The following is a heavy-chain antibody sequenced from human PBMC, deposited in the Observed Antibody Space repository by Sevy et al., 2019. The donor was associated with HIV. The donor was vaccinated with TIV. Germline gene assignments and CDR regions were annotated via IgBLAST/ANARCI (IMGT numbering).Heavy chain of an antibody. Sequence: SETLSLTCTVSGGSISSYYWSWIRQPAGKGLEWIGRIYTSGSTNYNPSLKSRVTMSVDTSKNQSSLKLSSVTAADTAVYYCASYGLVRGYDAFDIWGQGTMVTVSS. D-gene: IGHD3-10*01. V-gene: IGHV4-4*07. CDR3: ASYGLVRGYDAFDI. CDR1: GGSISSYY. J-gene: IGHJ3*02. CDR2: IYTSGST.